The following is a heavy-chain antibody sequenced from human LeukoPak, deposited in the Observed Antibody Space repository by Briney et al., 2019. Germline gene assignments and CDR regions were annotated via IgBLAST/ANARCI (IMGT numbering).Heavy chain of an antibody. CDR1: GGSISSGSYY. D-gene: IGHD3-22*01. Sequence: SESLSLTCTVSGGSISSGSYYWSWIRQPAGKGLEWIGRIYTSGSTNYNPSLKSRVTISVDTYKNQFSLKLSSVTAADTAVYYCASLHRDSSGYYGPDFDYWGQGTLVTVSS. V-gene: IGHV4-61*02. J-gene: IGHJ4*02. CDR3: ASLHRDSSGYYGPDFDY. CDR2: IYTSGST.